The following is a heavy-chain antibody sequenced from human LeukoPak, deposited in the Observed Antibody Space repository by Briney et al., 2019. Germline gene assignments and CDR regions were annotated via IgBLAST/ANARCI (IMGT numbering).Heavy chain of an antibody. D-gene: IGHD2-21*02. V-gene: IGHV1-46*01. CDR2: INPSGGST. CDR1: GGTFSSYA. CDR3: ARPPRGDFHFDY. Sequence: GASVKVSCKASGGTFSSYAISWVRQAPGQGLEWMGIINPSGGSTSYAQKFQGRVTMTRDTSTSTVYMELSSLRSEDTAVYYCARPPRGDFHFDYWGQGTLVTVSS. J-gene: IGHJ4*02.